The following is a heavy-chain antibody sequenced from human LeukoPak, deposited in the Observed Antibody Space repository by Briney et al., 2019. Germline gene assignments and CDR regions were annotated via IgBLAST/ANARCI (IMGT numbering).Heavy chain of an antibody. CDR2: ISHSGSS. CDR3: ARDGYYYDGSFEY. Sequence: SETLSLTCAVSGYFHSSGYFWAWIRQPPGKGLEWIGSISHSGSSYSKPSLKSRVIISVDTSNNQFYLKLTSVTAADTATYYCARDGYYYDGSFEYWGQGIRVAVSS. J-gene: IGHJ4*02. V-gene: IGHV4-38-2*02. D-gene: IGHD3-22*01. CDR1: GYFHSSGYF.